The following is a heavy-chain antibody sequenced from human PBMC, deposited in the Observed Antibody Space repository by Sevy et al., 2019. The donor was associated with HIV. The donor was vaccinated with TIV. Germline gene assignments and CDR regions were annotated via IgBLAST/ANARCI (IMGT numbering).Heavy chain of an antibody. CDR2: MNPNSGNT. CDR3: ARGITMVREDSKYFQD. V-gene: IGHV1-8*01. D-gene: IGHD3-10*01. CDR1: GYTFTSYD. J-gene: IGHJ1*01. Sequence: VKVSCKASGYTFTSYDINWVRQATGQGLEWMGWMNPNSGNTGYAQKFQGRVTMTRNTSISTAYMELSSLRSEDTAVYYCARGITMVREDSKYFQDWGQGALVTVSS.